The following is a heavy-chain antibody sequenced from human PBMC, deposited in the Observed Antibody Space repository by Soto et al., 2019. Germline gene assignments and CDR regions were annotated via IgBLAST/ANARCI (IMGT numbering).Heavy chain of an antibody. CDR1: GFSLSTSGVG. V-gene: IGHV2-5*01. D-gene: IGHD3-22*01. CDR2: IYWNDDK. Sequence: EPGHPLVDPTKTLTLHCTFSGFSLSTSGVGVGWIRQTPGKAMEWFALIYWNDDKRYSPSLKSRLTITKDTSNNQVVLTMPNMDPVYTATDDLVCRSSTRDDEDSSGLVGPPYNGFDPLGQGTLVTVSS. CDR3: VCRSSTRDDEDSSGLVGPPYNGFDP. J-gene: IGHJ5*02.